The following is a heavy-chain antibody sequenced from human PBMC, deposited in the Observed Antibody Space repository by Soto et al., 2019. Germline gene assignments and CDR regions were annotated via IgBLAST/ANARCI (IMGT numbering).Heavy chain of an antibody. CDR1: GYTFTSYD. D-gene: IGHD4-17*01. Sequence: GASVKVSCKASGYTFTSYDINWVRQATGQGLEWMGWMNPNSGNTDYAQKFQGRVTMTADKSTSRAYMELSSLRSEDTAVYYCARDHRGVTTVTTPVNAFDIWGQGTMVTVSS. J-gene: IGHJ3*02. CDR2: MNPNSGNT. V-gene: IGHV1-8*01. CDR3: ARDHRGVTTVTTPVNAFDI.